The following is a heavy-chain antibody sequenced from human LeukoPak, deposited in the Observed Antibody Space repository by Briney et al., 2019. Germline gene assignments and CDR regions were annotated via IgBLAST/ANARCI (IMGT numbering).Heavy chain of an antibody. V-gene: IGHV3-30-3*01. Sequence: GGSLRLSCAASGFTFRSHAMHWVRQAPGKGLEWVAFISYDGSTIHYADSVKGRLYISRDNSKNTLYVQMNSLRPEDTAVYYCARDLSERYSIDHWGQGTLVTVPS. D-gene: IGHD2-15*01. CDR3: ARDLSERYSIDH. J-gene: IGHJ4*02. CDR2: ISYDGSTI. CDR1: GFTFRSHA.